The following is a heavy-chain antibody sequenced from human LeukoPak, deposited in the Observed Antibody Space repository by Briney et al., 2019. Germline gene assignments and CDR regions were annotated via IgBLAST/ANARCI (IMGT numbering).Heavy chain of an antibody. J-gene: IGHJ3*02. CDR3: ARTYYYDSSGYGDAFDI. Sequence: ASVKVSCKASGGTFSSYAISWVRQAPGQGLEWMGGIFPIFGTANYAQKFQGRVTITTDESTSTAYMELSSLRSEDTAVYYCARTYYYDSSGYGDAFDIWGQGTMVTVSS. V-gene: IGHV1-69*05. CDR1: GGTFSSYA. D-gene: IGHD3-22*01. CDR2: IFPIFGTA.